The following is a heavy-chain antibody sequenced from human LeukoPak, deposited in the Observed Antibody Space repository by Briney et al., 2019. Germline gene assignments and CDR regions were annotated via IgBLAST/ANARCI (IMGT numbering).Heavy chain of an antibody. CDR1: GFDFSSNW. Sequence: PGGSLRLSCAASGFDFSSNWMHWVRPAPGPGLVWVSRIKGDGISTNYADSVKGRFTISRDIAKNTLYLQMNSLRAEDTGVYYCAKDHYWSIDYWGRGTLVTVSS. V-gene: IGHV3-74*01. CDR2: IKGDGIST. CDR3: AKDHYWSIDY. J-gene: IGHJ4*02. D-gene: IGHD3-3*01.